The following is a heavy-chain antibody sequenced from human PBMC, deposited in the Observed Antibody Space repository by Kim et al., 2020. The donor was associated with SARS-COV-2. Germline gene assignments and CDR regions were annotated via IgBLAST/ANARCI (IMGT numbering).Heavy chain of an antibody. Sequence: GESLKISCKGSGYSFTSYWISWVRQMPGKGLEWMGRIDPSDSYTNYSPSFQGHVTISADKSISTAYLQWSSLKASDTAMYYCASTRDYYGSRSYYWGQGTLVTVSS. J-gene: IGHJ4*02. D-gene: IGHD3-10*01. CDR1: GYSFTSYW. V-gene: IGHV5-10-1*01. CDR3: ASTRDYYGSRSYY. CDR2: IDPSDSYT.